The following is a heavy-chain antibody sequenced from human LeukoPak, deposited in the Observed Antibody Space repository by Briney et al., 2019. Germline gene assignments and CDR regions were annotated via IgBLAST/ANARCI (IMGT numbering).Heavy chain of an antibody. V-gene: IGHV3-9*01. D-gene: IGHD6-19*01. Sequence: PGRSLRLSCAASGFKFENYGMHWVRQTPGKGLEWVSGISWNSDNIDYADSVKGRFTISRDNAKNSLYLQMTSLRAEDTALYYCAKDINSAAVAGSDFDYWGQGTLVTVSS. CDR2: ISWNSDNI. CDR3: AKDINSAAVAGSDFDY. CDR1: GFKFENYG. J-gene: IGHJ4*02.